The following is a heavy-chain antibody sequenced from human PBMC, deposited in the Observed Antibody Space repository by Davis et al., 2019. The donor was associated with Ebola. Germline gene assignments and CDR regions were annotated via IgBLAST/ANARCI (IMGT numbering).Heavy chain of an antibody. Sequence: GGSLRLSCAASGFTFSSYGMHWVRQAPGKGLEWVSVIYSGGSTYYADSVKGRFTISRHNSKNTLYLQMNSLRAEDTAVYYCARLNWNYFSDAFDIWGQGTMVTVSS. D-gene: IGHD1-7*01. CDR1: GFTFSSYG. CDR3: ARLNWNYFSDAFDI. CDR2: IYSGGST. V-gene: IGHV3-NL1*01. J-gene: IGHJ3*02.